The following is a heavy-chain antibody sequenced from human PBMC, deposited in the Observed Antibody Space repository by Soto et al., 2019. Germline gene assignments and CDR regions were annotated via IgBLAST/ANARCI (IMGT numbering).Heavy chain of an antibody. CDR1: GYTFTDYY. CDR2: INPNSGGT. J-gene: IGHJ4*02. D-gene: IGHD3-22*01. CDR3: ARRKGDYYDSSGYHYYFDY. V-gene: IGHV1-2*02. Sequence: GASVQVSCKASGYTFTDYYVHWVRLAPGQGLEWMGWINPNSGGTKSAQKFQGRVTMTRDTSISTAYMELSRLRSDDTAVYYCARRKGDYYDSSGYHYYFDYWGQGTLVTVSS.